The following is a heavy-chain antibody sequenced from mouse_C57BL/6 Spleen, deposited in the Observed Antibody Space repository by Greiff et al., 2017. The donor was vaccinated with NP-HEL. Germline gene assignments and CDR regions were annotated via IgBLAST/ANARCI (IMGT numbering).Heavy chain of an antibody. CDR2: IYPGDGDT. D-gene: IGHD2-10*01. V-gene: IGHV1-80*01. CDR3: ARGALPPEGNAMDY. Sequence: VQLQQSGAELVKPGASVKISCKASGYAFSSYWMNWVKQRPGKGLEWIGQIYPGDGDTNYNGKFKGKATLTADNSSSTAYMQLSSLTSEDSAVYFCARGALPPEGNAMDYWGQGTSVTVSS. J-gene: IGHJ4*01. CDR1: GYAFSSYW.